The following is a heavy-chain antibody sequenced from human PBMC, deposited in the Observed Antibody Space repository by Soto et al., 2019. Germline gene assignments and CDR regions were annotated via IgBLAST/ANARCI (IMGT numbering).Heavy chain of an antibody. CDR2: VSIGGST. CDR1: GFSFSSYG. J-gene: IGHJ4*02. V-gene: IGHV3-23*01. Sequence: GGSLRLSCAGSGFSFSSYGLGWVPPGPGKGLEWVAVVSIGGSTHYADSVRGRFTISRDNSKNTLSLQMNSLTAEDTAVYFCAKRRGAGGHFDYWGQGALVTVSS. CDR3: AKRRGAGGHFDY. D-gene: IGHD2-15*01.